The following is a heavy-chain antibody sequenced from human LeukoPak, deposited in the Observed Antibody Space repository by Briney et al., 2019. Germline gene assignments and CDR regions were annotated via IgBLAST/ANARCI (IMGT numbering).Heavy chain of an antibody. D-gene: IGHD4-17*01. CDR1: GYTFTSYG. J-gene: IGHJ6*03. Sequence: GASVKVSCKASGYTFTSYGISWVRQAPGQGLEWMGWISTYNGNTNYAQKLQGRVTMTTDTSTSTAYMELRSLRSDDTAVYYCARNGDYDSFTYFYYMDVWGKGTTVTVSS. CDR2: ISTYNGNT. V-gene: IGHV1-18*01. CDR3: ARNGDYDSFTYFYYMDV.